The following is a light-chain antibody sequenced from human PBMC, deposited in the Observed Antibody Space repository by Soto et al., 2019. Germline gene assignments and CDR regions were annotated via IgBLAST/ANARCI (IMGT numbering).Light chain of an antibody. J-gene: IGKJ1*01. V-gene: IGKV1-5*01. CDR2: DAS. CDR1: QSISSW. CDR3: QQYNSYSPKT. Sequence: DIQMTQSPSTLSASVVGRVTITCRASQSISSWLAWYQQKPGKAPKLLIYDASSLESGVPSRFSGSGSGTEFTLTISSLQPDDFATYYCQQYNSYSPKTFGQGTKVDIK.